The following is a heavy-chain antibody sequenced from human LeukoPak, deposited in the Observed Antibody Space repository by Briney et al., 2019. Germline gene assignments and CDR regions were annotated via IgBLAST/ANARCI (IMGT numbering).Heavy chain of an antibody. J-gene: IGHJ3*02. CDR2: ISYIGRT. V-gene: IGHV4-59*11. Sequence: SEPLPLPCALSDDPFSRHYWPWIPAPPGKGLEWIGYISYIGRTNYNPSLKSRVTISIDTSKNQFSLKLTSVTAADTAVYYCARDLVTVTKGFDIWGQGTMVSVSS. CDR3: ARDLVTVTKGFDI. CDR1: DDPFSRHY. D-gene: IGHD4-17*01.